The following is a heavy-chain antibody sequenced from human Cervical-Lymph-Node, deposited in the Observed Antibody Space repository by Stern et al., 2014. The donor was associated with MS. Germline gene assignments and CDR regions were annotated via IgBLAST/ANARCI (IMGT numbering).Heavy chain of an antibody. D-gene: IGHD2-8*01. CDR1: GFTFSSYG. CDR3: ARDYEDTSMLFDH. Sequence: QVQLVQSGGAVVQPGRSLRLSCAASGFTFSSYGMHWVRQAPGKGLEWGTVISDDGNHKYYAASVKGRFTISRDNSKNTLHLQMNSVTPDDTAIYYCARDYEDTSMLFDHWGQGTLVTVSS. CDR2: ISDDGNHK. J-gene: IGHJ4*02. V-gene: IGHV3-30*03.